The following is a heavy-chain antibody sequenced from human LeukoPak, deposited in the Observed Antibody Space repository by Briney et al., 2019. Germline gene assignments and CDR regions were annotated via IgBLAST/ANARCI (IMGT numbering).Heavy chain of an antibody. Sequence: SETLSLTCTVSGGSISSSSYHWGWIRQPPGKGLEWIGSIYYSGSTYYNPSLKSRVTISVDTSKNQFSLKLSSVTAADTAVYYCARQRSGSYLHFDYWGQGTLVTVSS. CDR2: IYYSGST. CDR1: GGSISSSSYH. V-gene: IGHV4-39*01. CDR3: ARQRSGSYLHFDY. J-gene: IGHJ4*02. D-gene: IGHD1-26*01.